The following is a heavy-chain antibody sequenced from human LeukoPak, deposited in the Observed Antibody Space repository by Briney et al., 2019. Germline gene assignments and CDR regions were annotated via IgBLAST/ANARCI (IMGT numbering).Heavy chain of an antibody. Sequence: SETLSLTCTVPGGPISSYYWSSIRQPPGKGLDRIGYSYYSGSTNYNLSLRCRVTISVDTSKNQFSLKLSSVTAAATDVYYCARHSITMVRGVTEYYFDYWGQGTLVTVSS. CDR2: SYYSGST. J-gene: IGHJ4*02. D-gene: IGHD3-10*01. CDR1: GGPISSYY. V-gene: IGHV4-59*08. CDR3: ARHSITMVRGVTEYYFDY.